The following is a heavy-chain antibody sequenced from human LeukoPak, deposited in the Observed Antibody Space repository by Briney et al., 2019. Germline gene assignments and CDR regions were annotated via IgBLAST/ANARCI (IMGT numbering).Heavy chain of an antibody. D-gene: IGHD6-13*01. V-gene: IGHV3-7*01. J-gene: IGHJ4*02. CDR2: IKNDGAVK. CDR1: GFTFSYHW. Sequence: GGSLRLSCAASGFTFSYHWMTRVRQAPGKGLEWVANIKNDGAVKNYVDSVKGRFTISRDNAKNSLYPQMNSLRAEDTAVYYCAKDSYSKGDFWGQGVLVTVSS. CDR3: AKDSYSKGDF.